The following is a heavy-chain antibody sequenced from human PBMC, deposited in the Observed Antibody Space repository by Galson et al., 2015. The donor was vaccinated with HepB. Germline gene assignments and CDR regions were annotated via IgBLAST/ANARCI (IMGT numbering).Heavy chain of an antibody. CDR2: IIPIFGTA. Sequence: SVKVSCKASGDTFSSYAISWVRQAPGQGLEWMGGIIPIFGTANYAQKFQGRVTITADESTSTAYMELSSLRSEDTAVYYCAADSHDFWSGYYYYYGMDVWGQGTTVTVSS. CDR3: AADSHDFWSGYYYYYGMDV. CDR1: GDTFSSYA. D-gene: IGHD3-3*01. V-gene: IGHV1-69*13. J-gene: IGHJ6*02.